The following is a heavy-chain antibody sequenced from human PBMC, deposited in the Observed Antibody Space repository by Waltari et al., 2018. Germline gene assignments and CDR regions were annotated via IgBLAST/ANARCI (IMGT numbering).Heavy chain of an antibody. CDR2: FYWDDDK. Sequence: ITLKESGPTLVKPTQTLTLTCSFSGFSPPTPEVGVAWIRQPPGKALEWLGVFYWDDDKRYNASLKTRLTITRDTSGDRVVLIMTSMDPVDTATYYCARPVPLTGMGGYFDYWGQGILVNVSA. J-gene: IGHJ4*02. CDR3: ARPVPLTGMGGYFDY. CDR1: GFSPPTPEVG. V-gene: IGHV2-5*02. D-gene: IGHD3-9*01.